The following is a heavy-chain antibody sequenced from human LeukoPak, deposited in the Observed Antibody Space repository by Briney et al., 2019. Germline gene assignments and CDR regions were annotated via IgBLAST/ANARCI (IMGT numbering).Heavy chain of an antibody. CDR3: AKGQFAVATFSFDI. D-gene: IGHD3-3*02. V-gene: IGHV7-4-1*02. J-gene: IGHJ3*02. Sequence: GASVKVSCKASGYTVNNYAMNWVRQAPGQGLEWMGWINTNTGNPTYAQGFTGRFVFSLDTSVSTAYLQISGLKAEDTAVYYCAKGQFAVATFSFDIWGQGTMITVSS. CDR1: GYTVNNYA. CDR2: INTNTGNP.